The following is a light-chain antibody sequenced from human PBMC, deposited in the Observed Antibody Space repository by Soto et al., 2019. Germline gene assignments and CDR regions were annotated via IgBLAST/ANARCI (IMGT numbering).Light chain of an antibody. CDR1: QNVNAN. Sequence: EVVMTQSPATLSVSPGERATLSCRASQNVNANLAWYQQKPGQAPMLLIHGASTRSTGIPARFSGSGFGTEFVLTISRLQCEDVAGYYCQKYNTWVWTCGQGTKVE. V-gene: IGKV3-15*01. CDR3: QKYNTWVWT. CDR2: GAS. J-gene: IGKJ1*01.